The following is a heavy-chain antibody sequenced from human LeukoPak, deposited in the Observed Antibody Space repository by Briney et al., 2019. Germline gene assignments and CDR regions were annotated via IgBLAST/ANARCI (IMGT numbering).Heavy chain of an antibody. V-gene: IGHV3-30*04. CDR2: ISYDGSNK. J-gene: IGHJ4*02. CDR3: ARAPGYFDY. CDR1: GFTFSSYA. Sequence: GGSLRLSCAASGFTFSSYAMHWVRQAPGKGLEWVAVISYDGSNKYYADSVKGRFTISRDNAKNSLYLQMNSLRVEDTAVYYCARAPGYFDYWGQGALVTVSS.